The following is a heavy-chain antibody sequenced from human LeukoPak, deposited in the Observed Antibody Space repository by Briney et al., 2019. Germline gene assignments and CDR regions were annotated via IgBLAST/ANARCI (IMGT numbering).Heavy chain of an antibody. CDR1: GYTFTGYY. CDR3: ARAGRLVVVPAAIVY. V-gene: IGHV1-2*02. CDR2: FNPNSGGT. J-gene: IGHJ4*02. D-gene: IGHD2-2*02. Sequence: ASVKVSCKASGYTFTGYYMHWVRQAPGQGLEWMGWFNPNSGGTNYAQKFQGRVTMTRDTSISTAYMELSRLRSDDTAVYYCARAGRLVVVPAAIVYWGQGTLVTVSS.